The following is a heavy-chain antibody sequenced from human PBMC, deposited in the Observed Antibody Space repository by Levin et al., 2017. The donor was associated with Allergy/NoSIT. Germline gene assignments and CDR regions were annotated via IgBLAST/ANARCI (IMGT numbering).Heavy chain of an antibody. J-gene: IGHJ4*02. Sequence: GSLRLSCAVSGGSITTTNWWSWVRQPPGKGLEWIGEIYHSGSTNYNPSLKSRVTISVDKSKNQFSLNLSSVTAADTAVYYCARVVTLVTYYYDHWGQGTLVTVSS. V-gene: IGHV4-4*02. CDR2: IYHSGST. CDR1: GGSITTTNW. D-gene: IGHD1-26*01. CDR3: ARVVTLVTYYYDH.